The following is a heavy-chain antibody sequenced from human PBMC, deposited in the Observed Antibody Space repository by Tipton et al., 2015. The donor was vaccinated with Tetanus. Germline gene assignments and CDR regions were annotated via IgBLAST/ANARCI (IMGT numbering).Heavy chain of an antibody. Sequence: GSLRLSCAASGFTVSSNYMSWVRQAPGKGLEWVSYISSSGSTIYYADSVKGRFTISRDNAKNSLYLQMNSLRAEDTAVYYCATPNFGDDYGEDFDYWGQGTLVTVSS. J-gene: IGHJ4*02. V-gene: IGHV3-11*01. D-gene: IGHD4-17*01. CDR3: ATPNFGDDYGEDFDY. CDR2: ISSSGSTI. CDR1: GFTVSSNY.